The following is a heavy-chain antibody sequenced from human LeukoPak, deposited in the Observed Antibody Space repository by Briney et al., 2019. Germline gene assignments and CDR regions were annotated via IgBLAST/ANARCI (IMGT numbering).Heavy chain of an antibody. Sequence: GGSLRLSCAASGFSVSGTHMTWVRQAPGKGLAWVSAMYTGGTTYYADSVSGRFTIFRDNAKNTLYLQMNSLRPEDTAVYYCAKDEGTSGGGLASWGQGTLVIVSS. CDR1: GFSVSGTH. CDR3: AKDEGTSGGGLAS. J-gene: IGHJ1*01. V-gene: IGHV3-53*01. D-gene: IGHD3-16*01. CDR2: MYTGGTT.